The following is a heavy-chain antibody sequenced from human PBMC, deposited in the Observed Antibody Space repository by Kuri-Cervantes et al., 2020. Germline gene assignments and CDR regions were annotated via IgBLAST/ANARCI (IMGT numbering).Heavy chain of an antibody. D-gene: IGHD2-2*02. CDR3: ARTHTLRYYYGMDV. V-gene: IGHV3-66*02. Sequence: GESLKISCAASGFTLSSYWMSWVRQAPGKGLEWVSVIYSGGSTYYADSVKGRFTISRDNSKNTLYLQMNSLRAEDTAVYYCARTHTLRYYYGMDVWGQGTTVTVSS. J-gene: IGHJ6*02. CDR2: IYSGGST. CDR1: GFTLSSYW.